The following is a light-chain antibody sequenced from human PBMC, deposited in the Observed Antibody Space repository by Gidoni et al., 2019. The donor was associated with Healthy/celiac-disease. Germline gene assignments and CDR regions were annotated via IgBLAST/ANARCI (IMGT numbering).Light chain of an antibody. CDR1: QSVSSN. Sequence: EIVLTQSPATLSVSPGERATLSCRASQSVSSNLAWYQQKPGQAPRLRIYSASTRTTGIPARFRGSGSGTEFTLTISSLQSEDFAVYSCQQYNNWPPYTLGQGTKLEI. CDR2: SAS. V-gene: IGKV3-15*01. J-gene: IGKJ2*01. CDR3: QQYNNWPPYT.